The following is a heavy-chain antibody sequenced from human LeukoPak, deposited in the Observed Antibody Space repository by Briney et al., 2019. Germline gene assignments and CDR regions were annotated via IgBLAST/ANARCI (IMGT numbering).Heavy chain of an antibody. J-gene: IGHJ4*02. Sequence: GGSLRLSCAASGFTFSSYVMCWVRQAPGKGLECASSITGSGDKTYYADSVKGRFTISRDNPKNTLFLQMNSLRAEDTAVYYCARRTDSKCFDLWGQGTLVTVSS. CDR3: ARRTDSKCFDL. D-gene: IGHD2-2*01. V-gene: IGHV3-23*01. CDR2: ITGSGDKT. CDR1: GFTFSSYV.